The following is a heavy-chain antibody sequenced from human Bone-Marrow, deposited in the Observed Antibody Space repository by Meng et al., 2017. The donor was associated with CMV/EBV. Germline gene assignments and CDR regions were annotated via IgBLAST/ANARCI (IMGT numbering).Heavy chain of an antibody. Sequence: GGSLRLSCVASGFTFSDFGMHWVRRAPGKGLEWVGLTSYDGSNTYYADSVDGRFTISRDNSENTLFLQMTNLRADDTAIYYCVKGNFDYWGQGTRVTVSS. CDR2: TSYDGSNT. CDR1: GFTFSDFG. J-gene: IGHJ4*02. CDR3: VKGNFDY. V-gene: IGHV3-33*05. D-gene: IGHD2-21*01.